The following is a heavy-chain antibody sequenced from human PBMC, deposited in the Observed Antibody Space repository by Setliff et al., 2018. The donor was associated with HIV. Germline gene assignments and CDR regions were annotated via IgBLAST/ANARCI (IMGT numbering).Heavy chain of an antibody. CDR2: VDPEDGET. D-gene: IGHD1-1*01. V-gene: IGHV1-69-2*01. CDR3: TIATETPGMTTRENWFDP. J-gene: IGHJ5*02. CDR1: GYPFTDYF. Sequence: GASVKVSCKTSGYPFTDYFIHWIQQAPGKGLERMGRVDPEDGETILAERFQGRVTMTADTSTDTAFMELSSLRSEDTATYYCTIATETPGMTTRENWFDPWGQGTLVTVSS.